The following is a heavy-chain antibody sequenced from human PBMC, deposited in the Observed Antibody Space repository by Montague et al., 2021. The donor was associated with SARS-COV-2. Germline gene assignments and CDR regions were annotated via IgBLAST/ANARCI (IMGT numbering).Heavy chain of an antibody. CDR1: VGSISNYY. V-gene: IGHV4-59*07. CDR3: ARAYCGGDCHVGP. CDR2: IYDSGGA. J-gene: IGHJ5*02. Sequence: SDTLSLTCTVSVGSISNYYWTWIRQPPGKGLEWIGYIYDSGGANYNPSLKSRSTISVDTSNNQFSLRLSPVTAADTAVYYCARAYCGGDCHVGPWGQGILVTVSS. D-gene: IGHD2-21*02.